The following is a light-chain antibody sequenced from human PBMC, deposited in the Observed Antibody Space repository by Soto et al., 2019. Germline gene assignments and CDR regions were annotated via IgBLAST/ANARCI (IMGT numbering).Light chain of an antibody. J-gene: IGKJ1*01. V-gene: IGKV2-28*01. CDR3: MQALQTPRT. CDR1: RTILYSPNNKNY. Sequence: DIVMTQSPDSLAVSLGERATVNCKSSRTILYSPNNKNYLSWYLQKPGQSPQLLIYMGSKRASGVPDRFSGSGSGTYFTLKISRVEAEDAGVYYCMQALQTPRTFGQGTKVDI. CDR2: MGS.